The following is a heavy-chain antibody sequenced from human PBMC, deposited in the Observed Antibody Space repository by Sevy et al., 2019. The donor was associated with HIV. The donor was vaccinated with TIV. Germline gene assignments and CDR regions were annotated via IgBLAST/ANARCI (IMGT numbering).Heavy chain of an antibody. CDR1: GFLFSNFA. CDR2: LIGGGSRT. D-gene: IGHD2-8*02. CDR3: AKRRVQSGLSGGGANYGMDV. V-gene: IGHV3-23*01. J-gene: IGHJ6*02. Sequence: GGSLRLSCAASGFLFSNFAMSWVSQAPGKGLEWVSTLIGGGSRTYYADSVTGRFIISRDNSRNTLYLQMNSLRAEDTAIYYCAKRRVQSGLSGGGANYGMDVCGRGTTVTVSS.